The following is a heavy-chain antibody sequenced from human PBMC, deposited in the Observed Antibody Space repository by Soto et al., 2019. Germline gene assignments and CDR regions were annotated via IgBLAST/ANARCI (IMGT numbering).Heavy chain of an antibody. J-gene: IGHJ4*02. V-gene: IGHV3-21*01. CDR1: GFTFSSYS. Sequence: KPGGSLRLSCAASGFTFSSYSMNWVRQAPGKGLEWVSSISSSSSYIYYADSVKGRFTISRDNAKNSLYLQMNSLRAEDTAVYYCARDITGTGDFDYWGQGTLVTVSS. CDR2: ISSSSSYI. D-gene: IGHD1-7*01. CDR3: ARDITGTGDFDY.